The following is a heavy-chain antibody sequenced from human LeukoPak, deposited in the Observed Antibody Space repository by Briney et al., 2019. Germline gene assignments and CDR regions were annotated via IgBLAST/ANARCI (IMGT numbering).Heavy chain of an antibody. CDR3: ARDGLYGDYEGY. V-gene: IGHV1-2*02. D-gene: IGHD4-17*01. Sequence: ASVKVSCKASGYTFTGYYMHWVRQAPGQGLEWMGWISPNSGGTNYAQKFQGRVTMTRDTSISTAYMELSRLRSDDTAVYYCARDGLYGDYEGYWGQGTLVTVSS. J-gene: IGHJ4*02. CDR2: ISPNSGGT. CDR1: GYTFTGYY.